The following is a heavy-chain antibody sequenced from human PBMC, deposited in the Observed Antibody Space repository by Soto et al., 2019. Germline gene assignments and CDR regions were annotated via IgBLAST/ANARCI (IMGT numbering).Heavy chain of an antibody. D-gene: IGHD2-15*01. V-gene: IGHV1-8*01. J-gene: IGHJ5*02. CDR1: GYTFTSYD. Sequence: QVQLVQSGAEVKKPGASVRVSCKASGYTFTSYDINWVRQATGQGLQWLGWMNPTSGDTGYAQKFQGRVSLTRSTSISTAYMELSSLTSDDTAVYYCARDSGSNSGWFDPWGQGTRVTVSS. CDR3: ARDSGSNSGWFDP. CDR2: MNPTSGDT.